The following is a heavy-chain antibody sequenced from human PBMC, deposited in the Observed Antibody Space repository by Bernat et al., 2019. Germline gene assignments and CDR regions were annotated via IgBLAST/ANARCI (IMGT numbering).Heavy chain of an antibody. V-gene: IGHV3-66*01. J-gene: IGHJ6*02. D-gene: IGHD3-22*01. CDR2: IYSGGST. CDR1: GFTVSSNY. CDR3: AGSGYSQYYYGLDV. Sequence: EVQLLESGGDLVQPGGSLRLSCAASGFTVSSNYMSWVRQAPGKGLEWVSVIYSGGSTYYADSVKGRFTISRDNSKNTLYLQMNSLRAEDTAVYYCAGSGYSQYYYGLDVWGQGTTVTVSS.